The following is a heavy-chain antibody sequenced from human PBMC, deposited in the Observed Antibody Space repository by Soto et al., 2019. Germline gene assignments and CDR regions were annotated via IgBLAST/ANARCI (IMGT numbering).Heavy chain of an antibody. V-gene: IGHV5-51*01. D-gene: IGHD2-15*01. Sequence: GASLKISCKGSGYSFTSYWIGWVRQMPGKGLEWMGIIYPGDSDTRYSPSFQGQVTISGDKSISTVYLQWSSLRASDTAMYYCARGPTPLLEYWGRGTLVTVSS. J-gene: IGHJ4*02. CDR1: GYSFTSYW. CDR2: IYPGDSDT. CDR3: ARGPTPLLEY.